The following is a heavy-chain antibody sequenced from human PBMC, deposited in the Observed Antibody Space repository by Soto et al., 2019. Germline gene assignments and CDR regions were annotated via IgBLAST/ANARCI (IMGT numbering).Heavy chain of an antibody. V-gene: IGHV3-30*18. CDR2: ISHDATKN. J-gene: IGHJ3*02. CDR1: GFIFRNNA. CDR3: AKDFGAWSSFDI. D-gene: IGHD6-19*01. Sequence: GGSLRLSCVASGFIFRNNAMHWVRQAPGKGLEWMAVISHDATKNYYADSVKGRFTISRDNSKNTLYLQMNSLTTDDTAVYYCAKDFGAWSSFDIWGLGTMVTVS.